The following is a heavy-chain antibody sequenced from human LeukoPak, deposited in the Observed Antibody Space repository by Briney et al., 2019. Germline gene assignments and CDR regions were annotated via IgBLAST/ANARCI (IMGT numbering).Heavy chain of an antibody. Sequence: SETLSLTCAVYGGSFSGYYWSWIRKPPGKGLEWIGEINHSGSTNYNPSLKSRVTISVDTSKNQFSLKLSSVTAADTAVYYCARFGVAFDYWGQGTLVTVSS. D-gene: IGHD3-3*01. J-gene: IGHJ4*02. CDR3: ARFGVAFDY. CDR2: INHSGST. CDR1: GGSFSGYY. V-gene: IGHV4-34*01.